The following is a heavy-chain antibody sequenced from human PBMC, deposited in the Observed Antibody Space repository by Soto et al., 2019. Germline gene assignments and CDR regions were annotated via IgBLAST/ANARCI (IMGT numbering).Heavy chain of an antibody. D-gene: IGHD2-2*01. J-gene: IGHJ5*01. V-gene: IGHV4-39*01. CDR1: GGSINSGSYF. CDR2: VHKSRTT. CDR3: ARGRGTSKGVWFDS. Sequence: PSETLSLTCTVSGGSINSGSYFWDWIRRAPEKGLEWIGNVHKSRTTHYNQSLKSRVTTSEVISKNHFSLRLNSVTAADTAIYYCARGRGTSKGVWFDSWGQGIMVTVSS.